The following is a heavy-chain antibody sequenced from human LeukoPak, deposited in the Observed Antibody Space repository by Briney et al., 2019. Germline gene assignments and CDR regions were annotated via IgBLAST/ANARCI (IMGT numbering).Heavy chain of an antibody. CDR1: GYTFTSYY. V-gene: IGHV1-46*01. J-gene: IGHJ5*02. Sequence: ASVKVSCKASGYTFTSYYMHWVRQAPGQGLEWMGIINPSGGSTSYAQKFQGRVTMTRDTSTSTVYMELSSLRSEDTAVYYCARGAPYGSGSYHGDNWFDPWGQGTLVTVSS. CDR2: INPSGGST. D-gene: IGHD3-10*01. CDR3: ARGAPYGSGSYHGDNWFDP.